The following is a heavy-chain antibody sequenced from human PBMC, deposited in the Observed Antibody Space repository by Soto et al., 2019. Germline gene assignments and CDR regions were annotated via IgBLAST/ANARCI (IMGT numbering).Heavy chain of an antibody. D-gene: IGHD2-15*01. CDR1: GDSVSSNSAA. CDR3: ARGGDCSGGSCYYRGAFDI. Sequence: PSQTLSLTCAISGDSVSSNSAAWNWIRQSPSRGLEWLGRTYYRSKWYNDYAVSVKSRITINPDTSKNQFSLQLNSVTPEDTAVYYCARGGDCSGGSCYYRGAFDIWGQGTMVTVSS. J-gene: IGHJ3*02. CDR2: TYYRSKWYN. V-gene: IGHV6-1*01.